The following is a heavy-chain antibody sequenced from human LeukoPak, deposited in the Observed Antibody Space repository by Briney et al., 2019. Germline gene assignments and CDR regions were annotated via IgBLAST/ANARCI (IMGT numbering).Heavy chain of an antibody. D-gene: IGHD1-26*01. J-gene: IGHJ4*02. CDR2: IYSGGST. CDR1: GFTVRSNY. V-gene: IGHV3-66*02. CDR3: ARDTNPRYSGSYYGY. Sequence: GGSLRLSCAASGFTVRSNYMSWVRQAPGKGLEWVSVIYSGGSTYYADSVKGRFTISRDNSKNTLYLQMNSLRAEDTAVYYCARDTNPRYSGSYYGYWGQGTLVTVSS.